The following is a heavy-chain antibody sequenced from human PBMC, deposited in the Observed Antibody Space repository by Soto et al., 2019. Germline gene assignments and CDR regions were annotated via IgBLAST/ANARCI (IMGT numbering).Heavy chain of an antibody. V-gene: IGHV4-4*02. CDR2: INRSGSA. J-gene: IGHJ4*02. CDR1: GGSISTTNW. Sequence: PSETLSLTCAVSGGSISTTNWWTWIRQPPGEGLEWIGEINRSGSANYNPSLKSRVIISVDTSKNQFSLKLTSVTAADMAVYYCARAPIQGHQVEGQAPSSQTLDYWGQGTQVTVSS. CDR3: ARAPIQGHQVEGQAPSSQTLDY.